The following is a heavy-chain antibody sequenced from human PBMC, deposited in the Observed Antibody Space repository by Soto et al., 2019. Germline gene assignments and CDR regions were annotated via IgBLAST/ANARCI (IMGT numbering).Heavy chain of an antibody. CDR1: GFSFDDYD. CDR3: ATDNDLDRDGPFDY. V-gene: IGHV3-9*01. CDR2: ISWNSGDI. J-gene: IGHJ4*02. D-gene: IGHD2-2*03. Sequence: EVQLVESGGGSVQPGRSLRLSCAASGFSFDDYDMHWVRQGPGKGLEWVSGISWNSGDIYYADSVKGRFTISRDNAKRSLYLQMNSLRTEDTALYYWATDNDLDRDGPFDYWGQGILVTVSS.